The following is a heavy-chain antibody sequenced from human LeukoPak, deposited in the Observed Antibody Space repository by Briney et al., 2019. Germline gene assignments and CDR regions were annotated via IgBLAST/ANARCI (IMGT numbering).Heavy chain of an antibody. CDR1: GGSFSGYY. V-gene: IGHV4-34*01. J-gene: IGHJ6*03. CDR3: ARARTPLTYYYYYMDV. CDR2: INHSGST. Sequence: SETLSLTCAVYGGSFSGYYWSWIRQPPGKGLEWIGEINHSGSTNYNPSLKSRVTISVDTSKNQFSLKLSSVTAADTAVYYCARARTPLTYYYYYMDVWGKGTRVTVSS.